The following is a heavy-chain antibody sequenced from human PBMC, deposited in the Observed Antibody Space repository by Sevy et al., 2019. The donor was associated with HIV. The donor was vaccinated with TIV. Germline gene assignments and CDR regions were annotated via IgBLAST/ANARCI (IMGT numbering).Heavy chain of an antibody. Sequence: ASVKVSCKASGYTFTDYYIHWVRQAPGQGLEWMAWINPNDGVTKYAQRFQGGDTVTRDTSVSTAYMELRGLRYDDTAIYYCARLTTKPTSDLYGMDVWGPGTTVTVSS. CDR3: ARLTTKPTSDLYGMDV. V-gene: IGHV1-2*02. D-gene: IGHD4-17*01. J-gene: IGHJ6*02. CDR2: INPNDGVT. CDR1: GYTFTDYY.